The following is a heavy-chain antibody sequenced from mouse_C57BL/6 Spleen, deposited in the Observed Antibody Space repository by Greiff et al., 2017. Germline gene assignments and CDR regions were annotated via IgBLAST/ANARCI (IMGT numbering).Heavy chain of an antibody. Sequence: VKLQESGPGLVQPSQSLSITCTASGFSLTSYGVHWVRQSPGKGLEWLGVIWSGGSTDYHAAFISRLSISKDNSKSQVFFKMNSLQADDTAVYYCARSPLDYYAMDYWGQGASVTVSS. CDR2: IWSGGST. CDR3: ARSPLDYYAMDY. CDR1: GFSLTSYG. V-gene: IGHV2-2*01. J-gene: IGHJ4*01.